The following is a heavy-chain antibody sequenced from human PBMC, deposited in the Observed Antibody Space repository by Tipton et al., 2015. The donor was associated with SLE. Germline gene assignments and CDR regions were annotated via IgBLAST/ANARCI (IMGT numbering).Heavy chain of an antibody. CDR1: GDSIRRIGYY. CDR3: ASLVVVPAELGMGATEAIDY. Sequence: TLSLTCTVSGDSIRRIGYYWDWIHQPPGKGLEWIGNTYYGDTAYYNPSLKSRVTISVDTSKNQFSLKLNFVTAADTAVYYCASLVVVPAELGMGATEAIDYWGQGSLVIVSS. CDR2: TYYGDTA. J-gene: IGHJ4*02. D-gene: IGHD1-26*01. V-gene: IGHV4-39*07.